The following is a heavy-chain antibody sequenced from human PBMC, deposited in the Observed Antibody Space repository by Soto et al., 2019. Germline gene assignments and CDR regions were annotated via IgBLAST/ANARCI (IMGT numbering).Heavy chain of an antibody. J-gene: IGHJ6*02. CDR2: IKQDGSEK. D-gene: IGHD3-22*01. CDR3: ARDYDDSSGYYYRTSGYYYGMDV. Sequence: GWSLRLSCGASGLTVNRYFLSLSVHEGGEGRGWVSDIKQDGSEKYYVDSVKGRFTISRDNAKNSLYLQMNSLRAEDTAVYYCARDYDDSSGYYYRTSGYYYGMDVWGHAPTVTGS. V-gene: IGHV3-7*05. CDR1: GLTVNRYF.